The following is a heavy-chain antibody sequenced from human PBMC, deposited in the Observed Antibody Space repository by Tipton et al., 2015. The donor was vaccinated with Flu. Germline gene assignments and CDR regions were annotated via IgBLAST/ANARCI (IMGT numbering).Heavy chain of an antibody. CDR2: IWYDGSNK. J-gene: IGHJ4*02. CDR3: AREGGFGELTTPFDY. Sequence: SLRLSCAASGFTFSSYGMHWVRQAPGKGLEWVAVIWYDGSNKYYADSVKGRFTISRDNSKNTLYLQMNSLRAEDTAVYYCAREGGFGELTTPFDYWGQGTLVTVSS. CDR1: GFTFSSYG. D-gene: IGHD3-10*01. V-gene: IGHV3-33*08.